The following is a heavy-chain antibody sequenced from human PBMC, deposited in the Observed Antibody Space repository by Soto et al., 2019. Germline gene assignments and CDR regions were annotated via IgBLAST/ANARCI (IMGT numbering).Heavy chain of an antibody. CDR3: AKPSGGSYPESRVFDS. Sequence: VGSLRLSSAASGFTFYSSAMSWVSQAPGKGLEWVSAISTTGGNTLYADSVKGRFTISRDNSKNTLYLQMNSLRAEDTAIYYCAKPSGGSYPESRVFDSWGQGTRVTVSS. D-gene: IGHD1-26*01. V-gene: IGHV3-23*01. J-gene: IGHJ4*02. CDR2: ISTTGGNT. CDR1: GFTFYSSA.